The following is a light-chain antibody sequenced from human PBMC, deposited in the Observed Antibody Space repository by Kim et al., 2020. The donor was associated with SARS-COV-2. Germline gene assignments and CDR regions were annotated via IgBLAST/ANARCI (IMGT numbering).Light chain of an antibody. CDR3: LQHESRPWT. V-gene: IGKV1-17*02. Sequence: ASEGDRVIITCRASQGIRTDLAWYQHKPGKAPKRLIYAASLLQTGVPARFSGSGLGTEFTLTISNLQPEDFATYYCLQHESRPWTFGQGTKVDIK. CDR2: AAS. J-gene: IGKJ1*01. CDR1: QGIRTD.